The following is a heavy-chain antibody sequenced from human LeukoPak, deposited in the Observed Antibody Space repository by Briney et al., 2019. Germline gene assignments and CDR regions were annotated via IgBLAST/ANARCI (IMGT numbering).Heavy chain of an antibody. CDR1: GGSISSYY. D-gene: IGHD3-10*02. Sequence: SSETLSLTCTVSGGSISSYYWSWIRQPPGKGLEWIGYIYYSGSTNYNPSLKSRVTISVDTSKNQSSLKLSSVTAADTAVYYCARVDYYVYYFDYWGQGTLVTVSS. V-gene: IGHV4-59*01. CDR3: ARVDYYVYYFDY. J-gene: IGHJ4*02. CDR2: IYYSGST.